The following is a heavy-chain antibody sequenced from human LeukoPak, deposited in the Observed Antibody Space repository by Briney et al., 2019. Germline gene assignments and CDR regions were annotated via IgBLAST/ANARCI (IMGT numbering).Heavy chain of an antibody. CDR3: AASGGSYSFDY. CDR1: GGPISSYY. V-gene: IGHV4-59*01. Sequence: SETLSLTCTVSGGPISSYYWSWIRQPPGKGLEWIGHIYYSGSTNYNPSLKSRVTISVDTSKNQFSLKLSSVTAADTAVYYCAASGGSYSFDYWGQGTLVTVSS. CDR2: IYYSGST. D-gene: IGHD1-26*01. J-gene: IGHJ4*02.